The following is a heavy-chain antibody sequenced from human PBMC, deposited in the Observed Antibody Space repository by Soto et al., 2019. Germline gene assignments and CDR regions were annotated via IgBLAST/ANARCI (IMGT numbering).Heavy chain of an antibody. J-gene: IGHJ4*02. CDR1: GYTFTSYL. V-gene: IGHV1-3*04. D-gene: IGHD2-21*01. CDR3: ASGNCGYVCYHDY. Sequence: QVQLVQSGAEVKKPGASVKVSCKPSGYTFTSYLIYWVRQAPGQRLEWMGWINTGNGDTKYSQKFQGRDTITRDTSASTTYMELSSLTSEDTAVYYFASGNCGYVCYHDYWGQGTLVTVSS. CDR2: INTGNGDT.